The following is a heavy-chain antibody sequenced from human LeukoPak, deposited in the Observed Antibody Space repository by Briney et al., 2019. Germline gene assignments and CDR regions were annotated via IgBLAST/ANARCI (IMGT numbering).Heavy chain of an antibody. CDR2: IKQDGSQR. Sequence: GGSLRLSCTASGFTFSDYWMTWVRQAPGKGPEWVANIKQDGSQRYYVDSVRGRFTISRDNAKNSLFLQMNGLRAEDTAVYYCARRCASSSRRSPIDYWGQGSLVTVSS. D-gene: IGHD6-6*01. CDR1: GFTFSDYW. V-gene: IGHV3-7*01. CDR3: ARRCASSSRRSPIDY. J-gene: IGHJ4*02.